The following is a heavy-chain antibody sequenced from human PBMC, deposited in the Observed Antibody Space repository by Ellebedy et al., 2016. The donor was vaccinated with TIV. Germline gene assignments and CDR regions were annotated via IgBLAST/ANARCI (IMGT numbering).Heavy chain of an antibody. D-gene: IGHD3-9*01. CDR2: IYPGDSDT. J-gene: IGHJ3*02. CDR1: GYSFTSYW. Sequence: PGGSLRLSCKGSGYSFTSYWIGGVRQMPGKGLEWMGIIYPGDSDTRYSPSFQGQVTISADKSISTAYLQWSSLKASDTAMYYCARPDFDWLSRLHDAFNIWGQGTMVTVSS. CDR3: ARPDFDWLSRLHDAFNI. V-gene: IGHV5-51*01.